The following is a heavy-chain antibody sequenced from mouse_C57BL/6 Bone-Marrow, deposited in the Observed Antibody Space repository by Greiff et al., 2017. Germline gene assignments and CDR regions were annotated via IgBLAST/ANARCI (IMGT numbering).Heavy chain of an antibody. CDR3: ARGGY. CDR2: IDPSDSYT. V-gene: IGHV1-69*01. CDR1: GYTFTSYW. J-gene: IGHJ2*01. Sequence: QQSCKASGYTFTSYWMHWVKQRPGQGLEWIGEIDPSDSYTNYNQKFKGKSTLTVDKSSSTAYMQLNSLTSEDSAVYYCARGGYWGQGTTLTVSA.